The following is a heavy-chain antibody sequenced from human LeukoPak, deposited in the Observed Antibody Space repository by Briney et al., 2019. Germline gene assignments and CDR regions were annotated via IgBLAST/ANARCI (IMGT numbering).Heavy chain of an antibody. CDR2: ISWDGGST. CDR3: AKDITPIVVVPAAMGY. J-gene: IGHJ4*02. Sequence: PGGSLRLSCAASGFTFDDYTMHWVRQAPGKGLEWVSLISWDGGSTYYADSVKGRFTISRDNSKNSLYLQMNSLRTEDTALYYCAKDITPIVVVPAAMGYWGQGTLVTVS. D-gene: IGHD2-2*01. CDR1: GFTFDDYT. V-gene: IGHV3-43*01.